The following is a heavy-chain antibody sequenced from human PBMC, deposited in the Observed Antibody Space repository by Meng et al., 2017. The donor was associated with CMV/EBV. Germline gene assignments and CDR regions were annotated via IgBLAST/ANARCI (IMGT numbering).Heavy chain of an antibody. D-gene: IGHD2-2*01. CDR1: GYTFTSYD. CDR2: MNPNSGNT. J-gene: IGHJ5*02. V-gene: IGHV1-8*01. Sequence: ASVKVSCKASGYTFTSYDINWVRQATGQGLEWMGWMNPNSGNTGYAQKFQGRVTMTRNTSISTAYMELSSLRSEDTAVYYCARGRGVVLAAIVQNWFDPWGQGTLVTVSS. CDR3: ARGRGVVLAAIVQNWFDP.